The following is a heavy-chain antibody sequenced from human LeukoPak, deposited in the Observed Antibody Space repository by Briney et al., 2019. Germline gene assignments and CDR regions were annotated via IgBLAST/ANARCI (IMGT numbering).Heavy chain of an antibody. CDR3: ARDQQGTHYYYYGMDV. CDR1: GGTFSSYA. CDR2: IIPIFGTA. V-gene: IGHV1-69*13. Sequence: ASVKVSCKASGGTFSSYAISWVRQAPGQGLEWMGGIIPIFGTASYAQKFQGRVTITADESTSTAYMELSSLRSEDTAVYYCARDQQGTHYYYYGMDVWGQGTTVTVSS. D-gene: IGHD7-27*01. J-gene: IGHJ6*02.